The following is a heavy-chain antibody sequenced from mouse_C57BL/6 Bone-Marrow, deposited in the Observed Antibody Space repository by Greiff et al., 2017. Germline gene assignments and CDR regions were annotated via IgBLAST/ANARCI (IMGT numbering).Heavy chain of an antibody. CDR2: ILPGSGST. D-gene: IGHD1-1*01. V-gene: IGHV1-9*01. J-gene: IGHJ2*01. CDR3: ARGDYGSSYGGY. CDR1: GYTFTGYW. Sequence: QVQLKASGAELMKPGASVKLSCKATGYTFTGYWIEWVKQRPGHGLEWIGEILPGSGSTNYNEKFKGKATFTADTSSNTAYMQLSSLTTEDSAIYYGARGDYGSSYGGYWGQGTTLTVSS.